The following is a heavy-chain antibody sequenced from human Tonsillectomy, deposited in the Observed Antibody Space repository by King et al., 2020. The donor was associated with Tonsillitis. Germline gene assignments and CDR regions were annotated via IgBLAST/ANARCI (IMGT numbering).Heavy chain of an antibody. CDR2: INPNSGGT. Sequence: QLVQSGAEVKKPGASVKVSCKASGYTFTGYYMHWVRQAPGQGLEWMGWINPNSGGTKYAQKFQGRVTMTRDTSISTAYTELSRLRSDDTAVYYCAREPYSSSWDDAFDIWGQGTMVTVSS. J-gene: IGHJ3*02. V-gene: IGHV1-2*02. CDR3: AREPYSSSWDDAFDI. D-gene: IGHD6-13*01. CDR1: GYTFTGYY.